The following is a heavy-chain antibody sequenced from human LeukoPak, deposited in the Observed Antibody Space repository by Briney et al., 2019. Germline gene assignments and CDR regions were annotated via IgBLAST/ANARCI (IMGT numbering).Heavy chain of an antibody. CDR1: GFTFSIYW. CDR3: ATDRSVGATYRFDH. J-gene: IGHJ4*02. V-gene: IGHV3-7*01. CDR2: IKQGGSEK. Sequence: GGSLRLSCAASGFTFSIYWMTWVRQAPGKGLEWVANIKQGGSEKYYVDSVKGRFAISRDNAKNSLFLQMNSLRAEDTAVYYCATDRSVGATYRFDHWGQGTLVTVSS. D-gene: IGHD1-26*01.